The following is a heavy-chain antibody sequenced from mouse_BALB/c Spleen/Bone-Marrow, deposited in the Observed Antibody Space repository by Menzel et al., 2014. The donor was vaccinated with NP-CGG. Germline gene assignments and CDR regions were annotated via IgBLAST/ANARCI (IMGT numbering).Heavy chain of an antibody. Sequence: VKLMESGPGLVAPSQSLSITCTVSGFSFTSYGVHWVRRPPGKGLEWLGVIWAGGSTNYNSALMSRLSIGKDNSKSQVLLKMNSLQTDDTAMYYCARDYDEWFAYWGQGTLVTVSA. CDR2: IWAGGST. CDR1: GFSFTSYG. J-gene: IGHJ3*01. CDR3: ARDYDEWFAY. V-gene: IGHV2-9*02. D-gene: IGHD2-12*01.